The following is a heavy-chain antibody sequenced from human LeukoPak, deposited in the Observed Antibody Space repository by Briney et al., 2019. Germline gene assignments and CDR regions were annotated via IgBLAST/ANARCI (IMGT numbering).Heavy chain of an antibody. J-gene: IGHJ4*02. D-gene: IGHD4-17*01. CDR3: AKNAPYGDSAIFDY. CDR2: ISWNSGSI. Sequence: PGGSLRLSCAASGFTFSSYAMSWVRQAPGKGLEWVSGISWNSGSIGYADSVKGRFTISRDNAKNSLYLQMNSLRAEDTALYYCAKNAPYGDSAIFDYWGQGTLVTVSS. V-gene: IGHV3-9*01. CDR1: GFTFSSYA.